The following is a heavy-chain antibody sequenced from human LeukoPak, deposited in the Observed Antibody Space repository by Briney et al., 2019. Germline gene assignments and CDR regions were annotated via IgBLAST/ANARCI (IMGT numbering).Heavy chain of an antibody. CDR1: GYTFTSYY. J-gene: IGHJ5*02. CDR3: ARARDYYGSGSLGFDP. D-gene: IGHD3-10*01. CDR2: INPSGGST. V-gene: IGHV1-46*01. Sequence: ASVKVSCKASGYTFTSYYMHWVRQAPGQGLEWMGIINPSGGSTSYAQKFQGRVTVTRDTSTSTVYMELSSLRSEDTAVYYCARARDYYGSGSLGFDPWGQGTLVTVSS.